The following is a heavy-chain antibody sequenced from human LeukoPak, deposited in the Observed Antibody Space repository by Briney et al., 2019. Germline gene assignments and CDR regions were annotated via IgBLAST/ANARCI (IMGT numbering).Heavy chain of an antibody. D-gene: IGHD1-14*01. CDR3: ARAPPAESAFDI. CDR2: INPSGDST. V-gene: IGHV1-46*01. Sequence: ASVKVSCKASGYTFTSYYMYWVRQAPGQGPEWMGIINPSGDSTIYAQKFQGRVTMTRDTSTSTVYMELSSLRSEDTAVYYCARAPPAESAFDIWGQGTMVTVSS. CDR1: GYTFTSYY. J-gene: IGHJ3*02.